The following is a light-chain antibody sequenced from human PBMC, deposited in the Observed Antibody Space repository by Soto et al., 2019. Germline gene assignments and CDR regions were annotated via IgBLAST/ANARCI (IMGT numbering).Light chain of an antibody. Sequence: EVVMTQSPATLSVSPGERVTLSCRSSHSVADNLAWFQQKPGQGPRLLIYGASTRATGIPARFSGSGSETDFTLTISSLRSEDSAVYHCQQYNNWPITFGQGIRLEI. V-gene: IGKV3-15*01. J-gene: IGKJ5*01. CDR1: HSVADN. CDR3: QQYNNWPIT. CDR2: GAS.